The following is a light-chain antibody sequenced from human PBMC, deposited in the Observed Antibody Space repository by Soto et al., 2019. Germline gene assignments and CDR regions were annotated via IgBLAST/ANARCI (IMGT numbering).Light chain of an antibody. CDR3: QQYNNWPPLT. V-gene: IGKV3-15*01. CDR2: GAS. Sequence: EIVKTKSPATLSVAPGERATLSCRASQSVSGNLAWYQQKPGQAPRLLIYGASTRATGIPARFSGSGSGTEFTLTISSLQSEDFAVYYCQQYNNWPPLTFGGGTKVEIK. J-gene: IGKJ4*01. CDR1: QSVSGN.